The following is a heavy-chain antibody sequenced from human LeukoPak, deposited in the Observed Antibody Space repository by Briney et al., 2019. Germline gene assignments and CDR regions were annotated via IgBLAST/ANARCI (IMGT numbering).Heavy chain of an antibody. D-gene: IGHD5-18*01. Sequence: SETLSLTCAVYGGFFSGYYWSWIRQPPGKGLEWIGEINHSGSTNYNPSLKSRVTISVDTSKNQFSLKLSSVTAADTAVYYCARGLRGYSYGLDYWGQGTLVTVSS. CDR2: INHSGST. CDR3: ARGLRGYSYGLDY. J-gene: IGHJ4*02. CDR1: GGFFSGYY. V-gene: IGHV4-34*01.